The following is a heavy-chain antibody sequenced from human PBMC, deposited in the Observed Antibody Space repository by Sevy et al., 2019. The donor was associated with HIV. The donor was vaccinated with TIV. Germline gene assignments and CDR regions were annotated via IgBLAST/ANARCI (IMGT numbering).Heavy chain of an antibody. V-gene: IGHV3-74*01. J-gene: IGHJ3*02. CDR3: TRASEGAFDI. CDR2: IDGDGSST. CDR1: GFTFSRDW. Sequence: GGSLRLSCTASGFTFSRDWIRWVRRAPGKGLVWVSRIDGDGSSTTYADSVKGRFTISRDNAKNTLYLQMNSLRADDTAVYYCTRASEGAFDIWGQGTMVTVSS.